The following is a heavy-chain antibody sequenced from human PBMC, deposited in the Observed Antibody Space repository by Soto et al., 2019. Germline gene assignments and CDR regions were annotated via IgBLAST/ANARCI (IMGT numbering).Heavy chain of an antibody. CDR1: GFTFSSYS. CDR2: ISSSSSTK. J-gene: IGHJ4*02. Sequence: EVQVVESGGGLVQPGGSLRLSCAASGFTFSSYSMNWVRQAPGKGLEWVSYISSSSSTKFYADSVQGRVTISRDNPRHTLYLKLNSLRAEDTAVYYCARDIAGGGQGTLFSVAS. D-gene: IGHD2-15*01. V-gene: IGHV3-48*01. CDR3: ARDIAG.